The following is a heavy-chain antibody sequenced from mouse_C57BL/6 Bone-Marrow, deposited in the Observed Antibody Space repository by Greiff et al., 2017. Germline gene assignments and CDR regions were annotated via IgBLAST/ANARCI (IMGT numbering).Heavy chain of an antibody. CDR3: ARDADGYSPYWYFDV. Sequence: EVQVVESGGGLVQSGRSLRLSCATSGFTFSDFYMEWVRQAPGKGLEWIAASRNKANDYTTEYSASVKGRFIVSRDTSQSILYLQMNALRAEDTAIYYCARDADGYSPYWYFDVWGTGTTVTVSS. CDR2: SRNKANDYTT. D-gene: IGHD2-3*01. V-gene: IGHV7-1*01. CDR1: GFTFSDFY. J-gene: IGHJ1*03.